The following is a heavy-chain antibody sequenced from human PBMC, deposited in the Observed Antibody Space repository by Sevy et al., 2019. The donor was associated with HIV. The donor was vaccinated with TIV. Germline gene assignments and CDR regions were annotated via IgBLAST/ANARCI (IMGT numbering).Heavy chain of an antibody. J-gene: IGHJ5*02. Sequence: ASVKVSCKASGYTFTSYAMHWVRQAPGQRLEWMGWINAGNGNTKYSQKFQGRVTITRDTSASTAYTELSSLRSEDTAVYYCAREQYYYGSGSYYYNWFDPWGQGTLVTVSS. CDR3: AREQYYYGSGSYYYNWFDP. CDR1: GYTFTSYA. CDR2: INAGNGNT. V-gene: IGHV1-3*01. D-gene: IGHD3-10*01.